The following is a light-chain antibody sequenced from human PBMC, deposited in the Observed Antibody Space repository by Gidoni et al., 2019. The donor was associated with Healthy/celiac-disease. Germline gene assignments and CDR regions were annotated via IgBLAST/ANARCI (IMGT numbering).Light chain of an antibody. Sequence: NFMLXQPHSVSESPGKTVTISCTRSSGSIASNYLQWYQQPPGSAPTTVIYEDNQRPSGGPDRFSGSIDSSSNSASLTISGLKTEDEADYYCQSYDSSNHKVFGGGTKLTVL. CDR1: SGSIASNY. CDR3: QSYDSSNHKV. CDR2: EDN. V-gene: IGLV6-57*03. J-gene: IGLJ3*02.